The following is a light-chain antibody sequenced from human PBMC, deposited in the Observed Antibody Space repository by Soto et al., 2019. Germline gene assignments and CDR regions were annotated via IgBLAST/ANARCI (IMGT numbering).Light chain of an antibody. Sequence: EIVLTQSPGTLSFSPGERATLSCRASQSVGRDYLAWFQQKPGQAPRPLVYNLSTRATGIPDRFSGSGSGTDFTLTISRLEPEDFAVYYCHQYAASPITFGQGTRLEIK. CDR1: QSVGRDY. V-gene: IGKV3-20*01. CDR3: HQYAASPIT. CDR2: NLS. J-gene: IGKJ5*01.